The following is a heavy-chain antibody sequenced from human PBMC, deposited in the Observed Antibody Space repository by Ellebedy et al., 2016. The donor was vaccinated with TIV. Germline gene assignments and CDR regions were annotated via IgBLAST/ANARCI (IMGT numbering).Heavy chain of an antibody. CDR2: LNNDGSST. D-gene: IGHD6-19*01. Sequence: GGSLRLXXAASGFTFTSYWMHWVRQAPGKGLVWVSRLNNDGSSTDYADSVKGRFTISRDNAKNTLYLQMNSLRAEDTAVYYCAKDLLWGWYYFDYWGQGTLVTVSS. J-gene: IGHJ4*02. V-gene: IGHV3-74*01. CDR3: AKDLLWGWYYFDY. CDR1: GFTFTSYW.